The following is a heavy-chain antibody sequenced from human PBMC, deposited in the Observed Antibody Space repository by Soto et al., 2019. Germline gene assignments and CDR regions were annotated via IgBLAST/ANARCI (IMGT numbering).Heavy chain of an antibody. V-gene: IGHV1-69*12. J-gene: IGHJ6*02. CDR3: ARVFSYGYRGRDYYYGMDV. D-gene: IGHD5-18*01. Sequence: QVQLVQSGAEVKKPGSSVKVSCKASGGTFSSYAISWVRQAPGQGLEWMGGIIPIFGTANYAQKFQGRVTITADESTSTAYVELSSLRSEDTAVYYCARVFSYGYRGRDYYYGMDVWGQGTTVTVSS. CDR1: GGTFSSYA. CDR2: IIPIFGTA.